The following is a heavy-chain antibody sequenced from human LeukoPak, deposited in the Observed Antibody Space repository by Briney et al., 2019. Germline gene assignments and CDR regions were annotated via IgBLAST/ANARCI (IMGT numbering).Heavy chain of an antibody. CDR3: ARGLLTGQTYYYYYYMDV. Sequence: SETLSLTCTVSGGSISTSNYYWGWIRQPPGKGLEWIGNIFYSGSTYYSPSLRSRVTISLDTSKNQFSLKLSSVTAADTAVYYCARGLLTGQTYYYYYYMDVWGKGTTVTISS. CDR1: GGSISTSNYY. V-gene: IGHV4-39*07. CDR2: IFYSGST. D-gene: IGHD7-27*01. J-gene: IGHJ6*03.